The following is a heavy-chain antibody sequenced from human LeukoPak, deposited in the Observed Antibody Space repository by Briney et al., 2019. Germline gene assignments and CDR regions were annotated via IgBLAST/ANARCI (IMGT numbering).Heavy chain of an antibody. CDR2: LTDSGVYT. CDR1: GFTFSTYA. V-gene: IGHV3-23*01. CDR3: AKGIVGATRNLDS. D-gene: IGHD1-26*01. J-gene: IGHJ4*02. Sequence: GGSLRLACAASGFTFSTYAMSWLRQAPGKGLEWVSTLTDSGVYTYYADSVKGRFTISRDNSENTLYLQMNGLRAGDTAVYYCAKGIVGATRNLDSWGQRTLVTVSS.